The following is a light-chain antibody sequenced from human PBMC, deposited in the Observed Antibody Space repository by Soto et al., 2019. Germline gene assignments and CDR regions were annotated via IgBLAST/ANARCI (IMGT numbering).Light chain of an antibody. J-gene: IGLJ2*01. CDR3: TSYTNINYVI. V-gene: IGLV2-14*01. Sequence: QSALTQPAAVSGSPGQSITISCAGTNSDIDDYDYVSWYQHHPGKAPRLLIYEVSSRPSGVANRFSASKSGNTASLTISGLQAEDEADYYCTSYTNINYVIFGGGTKLTVL. CDR2: EVS. CDR1: NSDIDDYDY.